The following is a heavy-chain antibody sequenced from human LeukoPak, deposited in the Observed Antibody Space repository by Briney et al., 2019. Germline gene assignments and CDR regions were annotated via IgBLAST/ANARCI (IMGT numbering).Heavy chain of an antibody. CDR3: ARDRVDTAMVTWYYGMDV. J-gene: IGHJ6*02. CDR2: IRGSGGST. Sequence: GGSLRLSCAASGFTVSSSAMSWVRQAPGRGLEWVSAIRGSGGSTHYADSVKGRFTISRDNSKNTLYLQMNSLRAEDTAVYYCARDRVDTAMVTWYYGMDVWGQGTTVTVSS. CDR1: GFTVSSSA. V-gene: IGHV3-23*01. D-gene: IGHD5-18*01.